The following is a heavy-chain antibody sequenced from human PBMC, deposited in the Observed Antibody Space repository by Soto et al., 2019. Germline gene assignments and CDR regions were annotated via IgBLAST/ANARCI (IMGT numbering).Heavy chain of an antibody. CDR1: GFTFSSYG. V-gene: IGHV3-30*03. Sequence: QVQLVESGGGVVQPGRSLRLSCAASGFTFSSYGMHWVRQAPGKGLEWVAVISYDGSNKYYADSVKGRFTISRDNSKNTLYLQMNSLRAEDTAVYYWSRRIGYCGGDCSAEYFQHWGQGTLVTVSS. CDR3: SRRIGYCGGDCSAEYFQH. D-gene: IGHD2-21*02. CDR2: ISYDGSNK. J-gene: IGHJ1*01.